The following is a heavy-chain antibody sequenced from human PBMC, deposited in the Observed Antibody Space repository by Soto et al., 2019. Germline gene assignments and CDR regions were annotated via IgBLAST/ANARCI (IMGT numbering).Heavy chain of an antibody. Sequence: QLQLQESGSGLVKPSQTLSPTSPVSGDSIGSGGYSWNWIRHPPGKGLEWFGYIYHRGGTDYNPSLKSRVTITVDSSNNQFSLKLSSVTAADPAVYYCARDSRSGYYLDYWGQGTLVTVSS. J-gene: IGHJ4*02. D-gene: IGHD3-22*01. CDR2: IYHRGGT. CDR3: ARDSRSGYYLDY. CDR1: GDSIGSGGYS. V-gene: IGHV4-30-2*01.